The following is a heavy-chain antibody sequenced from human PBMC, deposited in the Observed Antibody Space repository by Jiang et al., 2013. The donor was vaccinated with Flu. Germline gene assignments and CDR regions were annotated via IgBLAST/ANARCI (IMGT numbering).Heavy chain of an antibody. D-gene: IGHD3-22*01. J-gene: IGHJ5*02. Sequence: GLVKPSQTLSLTCAVSGGSISSGGYSWSWIRQPPGKGLEWIGYIYYSGSTYYNPSLKSRVTISVDTSKNQFSLKLSSVTAADTAVYYCARASYYYDSSGYSWGQGTLVTVSS. CDR2: IYYSGST. CDR1: GGSISSGGYS. V-gene: IGHV4-30-4*07. CDR3: ARASYYYDSSGYS.